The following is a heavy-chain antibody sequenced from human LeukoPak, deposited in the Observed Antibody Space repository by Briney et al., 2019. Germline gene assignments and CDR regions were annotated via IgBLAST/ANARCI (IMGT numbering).Heavy chain of an antibody. Sequence: GGSLRLSCAASGFTFSSYGMHWVRQAPGKGLEWVAVIWYDGSNKYYADSVKGRFTISRDNSKNTLYLQMNSLRAEDTAVYYCARAGGYSGYDLGDYWGQGTLVTVSS. D-gene: IGHD5-12*01. CDR2: IWYDGSNK. V-gene: IGHV3-33*01. CDR3: ARAGGYSGYDLGDY. CDR1: GFTFSSYG. J-gene: IGHJ4*02.